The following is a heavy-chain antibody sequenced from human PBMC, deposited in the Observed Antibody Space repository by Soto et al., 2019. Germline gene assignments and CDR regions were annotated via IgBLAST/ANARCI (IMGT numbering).Heavy chain of an antibody. Sequence: GASVKVSCKASGYTFTGYYMHWVRQAPGQGLEWMGWINPNSGGTNYAQKFQGWVTMTRDTSISTAYMELSRLRSDDTAVYYCATGYYGGDDAEYFQHWGQGTLVTVS. D-gene: IGHD2-21*02. V-gene: IGHV1-2*04. CDR1: GYTFTGYY. J-gene: IGHJ1*01. CDR3: ATGYYGGDDAEYFQH. CDR2: INPNSGGT.